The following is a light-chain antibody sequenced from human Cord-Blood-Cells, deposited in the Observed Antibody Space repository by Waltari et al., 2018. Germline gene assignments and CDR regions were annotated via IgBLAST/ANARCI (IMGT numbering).Light chain of an antibody. J-gene: IGKJ2*01. Sequence: DIVMTQYPDSLAVSLGERATINCKSSQSVLYTANNKNYLAWYQQKPGQPPKMLIYSASTRESGVPDRFSGSGSGTDFTLTISSLQAEDVAVYYCQQYYSTPYTFGQGTKLEIK. CDR3: QQYYSTPYT. V-gene: IGKV4-1*01. CDR2: SAS. CDR1: QSVLYTANNKNY.